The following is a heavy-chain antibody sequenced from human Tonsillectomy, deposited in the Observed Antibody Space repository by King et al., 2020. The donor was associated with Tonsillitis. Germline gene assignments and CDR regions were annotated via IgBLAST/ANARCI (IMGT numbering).Heavy chain of an antibody. V-gene: IGHV1-18*01. CDR3: ARDTNAYGDYGYFDY. J-gene: IGHJ4*02. Sequence: QLVQSGAEVKKPGASVKVSCKASGYTFPNYGIIWVRQAPGQGLEWVGWTSTYNGDTNYTQNLQARVTMTTDTSTSTAYLELRSLRSDDTAIYYCARDTNAYGDYGYFDYWGQGTLVTVSS. D-gene: IGHD4-17*01. CDR1: GYTFPNYG. CDR2: TSTYNGDT.